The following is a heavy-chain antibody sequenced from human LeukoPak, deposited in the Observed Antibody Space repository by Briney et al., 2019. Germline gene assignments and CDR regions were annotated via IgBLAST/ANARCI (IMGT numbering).Heavy chain of an antibody. Sequence: GRSLRLSCAASGFTFSSYGMHWVRQAPGKGLEWVAVISYDGSNKYYADSVKGRFTISRDNSKNTLYLQMNSLRAEGTAVYYCAKDLVVTVRYYYYGMDVWGQGTTVTVSS. CDR3: AKDLVVTVRYYYYGMDV. V-gene: IGHV3-30*18. CDR2: ISYDGSNK. CDR1: GFTFSSYG. J-gene: IGHJ6*02. D-gene: IGHD4-17*01.